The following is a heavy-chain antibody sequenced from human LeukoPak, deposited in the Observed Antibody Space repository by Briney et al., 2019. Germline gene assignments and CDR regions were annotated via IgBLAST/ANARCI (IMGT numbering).Heavy chain of an antibody. J-gene: IGHJ4*02. D-gene: IGHD3-22*01. V-gene: IGHV4-59*08. CDR2: IYYSGST. CDR1: GGSISSYY. Sequence: SETLSLTCTVSGGSISSYYWSWIRQPPGKGLEWIGYIYYSGSTNYNPSLKSRVTISVDTSKNQFSLKLSSVTAADTAVYYCARRTDSGYHYFDYWGQGTLVTVSS. CDR3: ARRTDSGYHYFDY.